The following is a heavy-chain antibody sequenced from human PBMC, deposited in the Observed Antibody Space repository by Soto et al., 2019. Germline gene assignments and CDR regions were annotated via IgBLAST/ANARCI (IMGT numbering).Heavy chain of an antibody. CDR2: ISAYNGNT. V-gene: IGHV1-18*01. CDR3: ARDEGEIGVTMVRGVYFDY. CDR1: GYTFTSYG. J-gene: IGHJ4*02. D-gene: IGHD3-10*01. Sequence: ASVKVSCKASGYTFTSYGISWVRQAPGQGLEWMGWISAYNGNTNYAQKLQGRVTMTTDTSTSTAYMELRSLRSDDTAVYYCARDEGEIGVTMVRGVYFDYWGQGTLVTVSS.